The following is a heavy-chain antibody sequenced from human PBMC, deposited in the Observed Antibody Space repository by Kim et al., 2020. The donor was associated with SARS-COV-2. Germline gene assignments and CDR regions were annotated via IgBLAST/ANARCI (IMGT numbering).Heavy chain of an antibody. J-gene: IGHJ4*02. V-gene: IGHV4-39*01. CDR1: GGSISSSFNY. Sequence: SETLSLTCTVSGGSISSSFNYWGWIRQPPGKGLEWIGSVYHSGSTYDSPSLKSRVTVSVDTSKNEFYLKVTSVTAADTVVYFCARLPHDSSGYVDSWGPGILVTVSS. D-gene: IGHD3-22*01. CDR3: ARLPHDSSGYVDS. CDR2: VYHSGST.